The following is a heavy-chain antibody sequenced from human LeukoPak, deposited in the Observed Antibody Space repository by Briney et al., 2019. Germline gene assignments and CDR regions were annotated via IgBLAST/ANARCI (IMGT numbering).Heavy chain of an antibody. CDR3: ARDVLGTYYYDSSGSPRAY. V-gene: IGHV3-53*01. CDR1: GFTVSSNY. J-gene: IGHJ4*02. D-gene: IGHD3-22*01. CDR2: IYSDGST. Sequence: QPGGSLILSCAASGFTVSSNYMSWVRQAPGKGLGGVSVIYSDGSTYYADSVKGRFTISRDNSKNTLYLQMNSLTAEDTAVYYCARDVLGTYYYDSSGSPRAYWGQGTLVTVSS.